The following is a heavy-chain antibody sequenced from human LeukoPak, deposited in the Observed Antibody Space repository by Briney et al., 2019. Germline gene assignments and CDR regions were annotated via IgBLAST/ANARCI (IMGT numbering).Heavy chain of an antibody. V-gene: IGHV1-8*02. J-gene: IGHJ4*02. CDR2: MDTNSDNT. Sequence: GASVKVSCKASGGTFSSYAISWVRQATGQGLEWMGWMDTNSDNTVYAEKFQGRVTMTRNTSISTAYMELRGLRSEDTAVYYCMSTSNWGSVIFDYWGQGALVTVSS. CDR1: GGTFSSYA. CDR3: MSTSNWGSVIFDY. D-gene: IGHD7-27*01.